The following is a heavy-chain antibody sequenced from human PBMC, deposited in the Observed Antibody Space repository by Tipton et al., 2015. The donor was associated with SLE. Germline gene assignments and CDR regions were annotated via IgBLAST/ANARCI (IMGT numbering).Heavy chain of an antibody. J-gene: IGHJ3*02. CDR2: FYHSANT. CDR3: GRARVGMGYVFDI. Sequence: TLSLTCTVSGGSITSGSYYWGWMRQAPGKELEWIGSFYHSANTYYNPSLTSRVTISADTSKNQFSLRLTSVTAADTALYYCGRARVGMGYVFDIWGQGTMVTVSS. V-gene: IGHV4-39*07. D-gene: IGHD5-24*01. CDR1: GGSITSGSYY.